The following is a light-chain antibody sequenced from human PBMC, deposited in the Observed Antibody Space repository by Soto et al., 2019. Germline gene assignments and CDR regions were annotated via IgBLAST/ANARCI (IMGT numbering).Light chain of an antibody. J-gene: IGKJ5*01. V-gene: IGKV2-28*01. Sequence: DIVMTTSPVSLRVTPGETSSVSCRSEQSILHSNGYNYLDWYLQKPGPSPQLLIDLGSNRASGVPDSYGSSGASKDFTLKISREEDEDVGVYCQMYGLQPPSFGQGTRLEIK. CDR3: MYGLQPPS. CDR2: LGS. CDR1: QSILHSNGYNY.